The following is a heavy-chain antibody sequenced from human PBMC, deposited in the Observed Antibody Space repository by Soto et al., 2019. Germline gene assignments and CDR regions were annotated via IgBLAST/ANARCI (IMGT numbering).Heavy chain of an antibody. V-gene: IGHV4-4*02. CDR2: IYHSGST. Sequence: SETLSLTCAVSGGSISSSNWWRVLRHPAGKVLEWIGEIYHSGSTNYNPSLKSRVTISVDKSKNQFSLKLSSVTAADTAVYYCARGSSGCTNGVCWIYYYGMDVWGQGTTVTVSS. D-gene: IGHD2-8*01. CDR3: ARGSSGCTNGVCWIYYYGMDV. CDR1: GGSISSSNW. J-gene: IGHJ6*02.